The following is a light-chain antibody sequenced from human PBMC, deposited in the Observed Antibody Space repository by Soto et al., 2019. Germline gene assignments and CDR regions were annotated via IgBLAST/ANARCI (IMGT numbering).Light chain of an antibody. Sequence: DIQMSQSPSSLSTSVGDRVTITCRVSQSINTYLNWYQQKPGKAPKLLIYDASSLESGVPSRFSGSGSGTEFTLTISSLQPDDFATYYCQQYNSYWTFGQGTKV. CDR2: DAS. J-gene: IGKJ1*01. V-gene: IGKV1-5*01. CDR1: QSINTY. CDR3: QQYNSYWT.